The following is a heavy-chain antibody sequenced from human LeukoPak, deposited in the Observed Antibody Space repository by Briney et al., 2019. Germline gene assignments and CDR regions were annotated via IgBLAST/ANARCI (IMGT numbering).Heavy chain of an antibody. J-gene: IGHJ4*02. Sequence: SDTLSLTCTVSGGSISSSSAYWGWLRQPPGKGLEWIGSIYYSNNTYYNPSLKSRVTISADTSKNQVSLTLGSVSATDTAVYYCVSPRGFSYGYFDYWGQGTLVTVS. CDR1: GGSISSSSAY. V-gene: IGHV4-39*01. D-gene: IGHD5-18*01. CDR2: IYYSNNT. CDR3: VSPRGFSYGYFDY.